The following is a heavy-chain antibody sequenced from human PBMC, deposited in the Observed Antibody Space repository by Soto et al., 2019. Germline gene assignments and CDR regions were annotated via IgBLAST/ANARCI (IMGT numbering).Heavy chain of an antibody. CDR3: ARRGESFGSNFDY. CDR2: IYYSGST. Sequence: PSETLSLTCTVSGGSINSSIYYWGWIRQPPGKGLEWIGTIYYSGSTFYSPSLKSRVTISVDTSKNQFSLKLSSVTPADTAVYYCARRGESFGSNFDYWGQGTLVTVSS. D-gene: IGHD5-18*01. J-gene: IGHJ4*02. V-gene: IGHV4-39*01. CDR1: GGSINSSIYY.